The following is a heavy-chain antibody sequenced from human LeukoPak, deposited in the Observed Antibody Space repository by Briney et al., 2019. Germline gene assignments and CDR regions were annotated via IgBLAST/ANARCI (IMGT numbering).Heavy chain of an antibody. V-gene: IGHV3-23*01. CDR1: GNTFRSYA. CDR3: ARERITGTTFFDY. D-gene: IGHD1-20*01. Sequence: GGSLRLSCAASGNTFRSYAMSWVRQARGKGLEWVSGISDGGGRTHYADSVKGRFTISRDNSKNTLYLQMNSLRAEDTAVYYCARERITGTTFFDYWGQGTLVTVSS. J-gene: IGHJ4*02. CDR2: ISDGGGRT.